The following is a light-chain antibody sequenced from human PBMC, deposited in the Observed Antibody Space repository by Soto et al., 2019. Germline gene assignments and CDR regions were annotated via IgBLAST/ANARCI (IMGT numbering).Light chain of an antibody. CDR3: LQYNDWPPT. Sequence: EILMTHSPSTLSMSPPHCPTLYYRASHRVSSYLAWYQQKPGQAPRLLIYGVSTRQDGVPARFSGSGSGTVFTLTISSLQPEDFAVYYCLQYNDWPPTFGGGTKVDIK. J-gene: IGKJ4*01. CDR1: HRVSSY. CDR2: GVS. V-gene: IGKV3-15*01.